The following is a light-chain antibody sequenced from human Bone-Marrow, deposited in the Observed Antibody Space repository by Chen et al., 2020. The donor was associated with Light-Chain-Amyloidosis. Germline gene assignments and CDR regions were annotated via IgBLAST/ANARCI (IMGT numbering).Light chain of an antibody. CDR2: RDT. J-gene: IGLJ3*02. CDR3: QSAYSSGTYEVM. CDR1: DLPTKY. Sequence: SYELTQPPSVSVSPGQTARITCSGDDLPTKYAYWYQQKPGQAAVLVIHRDTERPSGISERFSGSSSGTTATLTISGVQGEDEADYHCQSAYSSGTYEVMFGGGTKLTVL. V-gene: IGLV3-25*03.